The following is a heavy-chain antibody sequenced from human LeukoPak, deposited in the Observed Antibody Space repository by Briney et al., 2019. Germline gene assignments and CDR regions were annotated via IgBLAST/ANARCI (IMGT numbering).Heavy chain of an antibody. Sequence: GRSLRLSCAASGFTFEDYAMHWVRHAPGKGLEWVSGISWNSGSIGYADSVKGRFTISRDNAKNSLYLQMNSLRAEDTALYYCAKSSRGYSGYDLGYYFDYWGQGTLVTVSS. CDR1: GFTFEDYA. J-gene: IGHJ4*02. D-gene: IGHD5-12*01. CDR3: AKSSRGYSGYDLGYYFDY. CDR2: ISWNSGSI. V-gene: IGHV3-9*01.